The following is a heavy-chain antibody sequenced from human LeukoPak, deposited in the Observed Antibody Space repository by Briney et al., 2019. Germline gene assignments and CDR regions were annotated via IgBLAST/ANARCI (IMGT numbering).Heavy chain of an antibody. D-gene: IGHD5-18*01. Sequence: PSETLSLTCAVYGGSFSGYYWSWIRQPPGKGLEWIGEINHSGSTNCNPSLKSRVTISVDTSKNQFSLKLSSVTAADTAVYYCARGRGYSYGAYDYWGQGTLVTVSS. CDR3: ARGRGYSYGAYDY. CDR1: GGSFSGYY. J-gene: IGHJ4*02. CDR2: INHSGST. V-gene: IGHV4-34*01.